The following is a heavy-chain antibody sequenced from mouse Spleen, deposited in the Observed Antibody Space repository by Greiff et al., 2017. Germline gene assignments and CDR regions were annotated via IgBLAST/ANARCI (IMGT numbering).Heavy chain of an antibody. CDR2: IDPENGDT. D-gene: IGHD2-4*01. CDR3: TTYYDYDGRAWFAY. V-gene: IGHV14-4*01. J-gene: IGHJ3*01. Sequence: EVQLQESGAELVRPGASVKLSCTASGFNIKDDYMHWVKQRPEQGLEWIGWIDPENGDTEYASKFQGKATITADTSSNTAYLQLSSLTSEDTAVYYCTTYYDYDGRAWFAYWGQGTLVTVSA. CDR1: GFNIKDDY.